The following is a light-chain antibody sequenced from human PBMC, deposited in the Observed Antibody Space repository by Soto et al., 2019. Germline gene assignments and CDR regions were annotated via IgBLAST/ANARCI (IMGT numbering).Light chain of an antibody. V-gene: IGLV2-14*01. Sequence: QSVLTQPASVSGSPGQSITISCTGTSSDVGGYNYVSWYQQHPGKAPKLMIYDVSNRPSGVSNRFSGSKSGNTASLTISGLQAEDEADYYCSSYTRDSTYVVFGGGTKVTVL. CDR3: SSYTRDSTYVV. J-gene: IGLJ2*01. CDR2: DVS. CDR1: SSDVGGYNY.